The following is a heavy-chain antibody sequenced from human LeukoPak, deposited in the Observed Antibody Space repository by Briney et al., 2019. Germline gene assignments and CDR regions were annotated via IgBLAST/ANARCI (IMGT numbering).Heavy chain of an antibody. Sequence: ASVKVSCKVSGYTLTELSMHWVRQAPGKGLEWMGGFDPEDGETIYAQKFQGRVTMTTDTSTSTAYMELRSLRSDDTAVYYCARVHGSGTAEDYWGQGTLVTVSS. V-gene: IGHV1-24*01. CDR3: ARVHGSGTAEDY. J-gene: IGHJ4*02. D-gene: IGHD3-10*01. CDR2: FDPEDGET. CDR1: GYTLTELS.